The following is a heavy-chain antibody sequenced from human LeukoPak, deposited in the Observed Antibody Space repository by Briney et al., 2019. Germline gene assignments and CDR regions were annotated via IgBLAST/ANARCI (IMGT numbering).Heavy chain of an antibody. CDR2: INHSGST. CDR1: GGSFSGYY. Sequence: KASETLSLTCAVYGGSFSGYYWSWIRQPPGKGLEWIGEINHSGSTNYNPSLKSRVTISVDTSKNQFSLSLSSVTAADTAVYYCARWEVRLNAFKMWGQGTMVTVSS. D-gene: IGHD3-10*01. J-gene: IGHJ3*02. V-gene: IGHV4-34*01. CDR3: ARWEVRLNAFKM.